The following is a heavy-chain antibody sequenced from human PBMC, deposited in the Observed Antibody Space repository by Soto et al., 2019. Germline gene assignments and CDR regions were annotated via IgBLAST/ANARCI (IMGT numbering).Heavy chain of an antibody. CDR2: IIPIFGTA. V-gene: IGHV1-69*06. CDR1: GGTFRSYA. D-gene: IGHD6-13*01. J-gene: IGHJ5*02. CDR3: ARAKGIAAAGNWFDP. Sequence: SVRVSCKASGGTFRSYAISWVRQAPGQGLEWMGGIIPIFGTANYAQKFQGRVTITADKSTSTAYMELSSLRSEDTAVYYCARAKGIAAAGNWFDPWGQGTLVTVSS.